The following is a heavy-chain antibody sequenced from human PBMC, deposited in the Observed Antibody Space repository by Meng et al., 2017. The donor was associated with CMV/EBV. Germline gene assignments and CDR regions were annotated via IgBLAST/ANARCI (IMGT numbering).Heavy chain of an antibody. Sequence: ETLSLTCAVYGGSFSGYYWSWIRQPPGKGLEWIGEINHSGSTNYNPSLKSRVTISVDTSKNQFSLKLSSVTAADTAVYYCARGLYNWNTGWFDPWGQGTLVTVSS. CDR1: GGSFSGYY. CDR2: INHSGST. CDR3: ARGLYNWNTGWFDP. V-gene: IGHV4-34*01. D-gene: IGHD1/OR15-1a*01. J-gene: IGHJ5*02.